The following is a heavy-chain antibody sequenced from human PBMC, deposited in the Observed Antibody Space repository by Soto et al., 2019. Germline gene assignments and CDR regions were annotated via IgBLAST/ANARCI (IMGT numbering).Heavy chain of an antibody. Sequence: SETLSLTCTVSGDSISNNKYYWGWIRQPPGKGLEWIATVHYSGSTYYTPSLKNRVTISADTSNNQFSLRLNSVTAADTAVCYCATQHYDNSSGYCTGNWGQVTLDTVSS. CDR1: GDSISNNKYY. J-gene: IGHJ4*02. CDR2: VHYSGST. V-gene: IGHV4-39*01. CDR3: ATQHYDNSSGYCTGN. D-gene: IGHD3-22*01.